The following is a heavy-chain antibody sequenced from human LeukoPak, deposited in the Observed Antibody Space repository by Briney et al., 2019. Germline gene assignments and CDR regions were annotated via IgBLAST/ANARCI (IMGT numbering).Heavy chain of an antibody. CDR1: GFTFGDYA. V-gene: IGHV3-7*01. CDR3: ARANNSSWHN. CDR2: IKPDGSAE. J-gene: IGHJ4*02. D-gene: IGHD6-13*01. Sequence: GGSLRLSCTASGFTFGDYAMSWFRQAPGRGLDWVANIKPDGSAEYYAASVKGRFTVSRDNAKNSLYLQMNSLRVEDTAVYYCARANNSSWHNWGQGTLVTVSS.